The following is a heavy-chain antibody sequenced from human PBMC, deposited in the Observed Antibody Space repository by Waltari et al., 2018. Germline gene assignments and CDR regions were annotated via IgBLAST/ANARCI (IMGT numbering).Heavy chain of an antibody. J-gene: IGHJ6*03. Sequence: QVQLVQSGAEVKKPGSSVKVSCKASGGTFSSHAISWVRQAPGRGREWMGGIIPIFGTANYAQKFQGRVTITADESTSTAYMELSSLRSEDTAVYYCAREWGQLGYYMDVWGKGTTVTVSS. D-gene: IGHD2-2*01. CDR1: GGTFSSHA. V-gene: IGHV1-69*12. CDR2: IIPIFGTA. CDR3: AREWGQLGYYMDV.